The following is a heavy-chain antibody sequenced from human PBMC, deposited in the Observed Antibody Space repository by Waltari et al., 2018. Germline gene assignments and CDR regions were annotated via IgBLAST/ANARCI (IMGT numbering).Heavy chain of an antibody. CDR3: ARADSGYQYYYYYYGMDV. J-gene: IGHJ6*02. Sequence: EVLLVESGGGLVKPGGSLRLSCAASGFVFSDYSMNWVRQAPGKGLGWVSTISRNSDYIHSTGSVKGRFTISRDNAKNLVYLQMNGLRAEDTAVYYCARADSGYQYYYYYYGMDVWGQGTTVTVSS. D-gene: IGHD6-25*01. V-gene: IGHV3-21*06. CDR1: GFVFSDYS. CDR2: ISRNSDYI.